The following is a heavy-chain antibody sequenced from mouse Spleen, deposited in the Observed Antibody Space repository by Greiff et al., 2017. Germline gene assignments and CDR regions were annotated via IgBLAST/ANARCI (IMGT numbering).Heavy chain of an antibody. V-gene: IGHV1-42*01. CDR1: GYSFTGYY. CDR2: INPSTGGT. Sequence: VQLKESGPELVKPGASVKISCKASGYSFTGYYMNWVKQSPEKSLEWIGEINPSTGGTTYNQKFKAKATLTVDKSSSTAYMQLKSLTSEDSAVYYCARSSSTMITTFAMDYWGQGTSVTVSS. D-gene: IGHD2-4*01. CDR3: ARSSSTMITTFAMDY. J-gene: IGHJ4*01.